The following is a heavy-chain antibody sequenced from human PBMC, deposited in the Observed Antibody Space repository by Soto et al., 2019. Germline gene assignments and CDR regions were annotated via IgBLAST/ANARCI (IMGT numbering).Heavy chain of an antibody. CDR1: GYTFTSYS. V-gene: IGHV1-18*01. CDR2: ISAYNGNT. Sequence: ASVKVSCKASGYTFTSYSISWLRQAPGQGLEWMGWISAYNGNTNYAQKLQGRVTMTTDTSTSTAYMELRSLRSDDTAVYYCARAKQWLVPDAFDIWGQGTMVTVSS. D-gene: IGHD6-19*01. J-gene: IGHJ3*02. CDR3: ARAKQWLVPDAFDI.